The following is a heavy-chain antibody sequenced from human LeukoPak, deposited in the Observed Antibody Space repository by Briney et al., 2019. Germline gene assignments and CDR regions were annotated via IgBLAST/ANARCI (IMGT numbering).Heavy chain of an antibody. CDR1: GYTFTSYS. D-gene: IGHD3-9*01. CDR3: AVGYDVIWTGGPTFDC. J-gene: IGHJ4*02. Sequence: ASVTLSFKASGYTFTSYSISWVRQAPGQGLELMGWISTYNGNTNYAQKLQGRVTMTTDTSTSTAYMELRSLRSEDPGVYYCAVGYDVIWTGGPTFDCWGQGTLVTVSS. CDR2: ISTYNGNT. V-gene: IGHV1-18*01.